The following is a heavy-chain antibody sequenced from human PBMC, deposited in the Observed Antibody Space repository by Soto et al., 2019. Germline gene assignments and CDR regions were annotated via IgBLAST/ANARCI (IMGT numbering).Heavy chain of an antibody. J-gene: IGHJ3*02. CDR2: IYRGGTT. Sequence: EVQLVESGGDLVQPGGSLRLSGVASGFSVNSGYMNWVRQAPGKGPQWVSVIYRGGTTYQPDSVKGRFTISRDDSKNALYLQMNSLRPEDTAVYYCARANDFNAFDIWGPGTMVTVSS. D-gene: IGHD2-21*02. CDR1: GFSVNSGY. V-gene: IGHV3-53*04. CDR3: ARANDFNAFDI.